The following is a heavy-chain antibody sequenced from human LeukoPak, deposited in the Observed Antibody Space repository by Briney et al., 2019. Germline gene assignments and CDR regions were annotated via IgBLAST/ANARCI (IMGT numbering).Heavy chain of an antibody. J-gene: IGHJ4*02. V-gene: IGHV6-1*01. D-gene: IGHD2-21*01. CDR1: GDSVSNKSTA. Sequence: SQSLSLTWAISGDSVSNKSTAWNCIRQSPSRGLEWLGRTYYRSKWHNTYAASVKSRITINPDTSKNQFSLQLNSVTPEDTAVSFCVRLVGGDLDYWGQGTLVTVSS. CDR3: VRLVGGDLDY. CDR2: TYYRSKWHN.